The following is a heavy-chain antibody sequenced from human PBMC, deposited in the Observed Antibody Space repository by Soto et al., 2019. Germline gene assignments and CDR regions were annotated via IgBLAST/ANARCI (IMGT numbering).Heavy chain of an antibody. V-gene: IGHV4-30-4*01. CDR2: ISYSGST. J-gene: IGHJ6*02. CDR3: TRDVRGGDFWSRTREYYYYYGMDV. D-gene: IGHD3-3*01. CDR1: GGSISSGECC. Sequence: PSETLSLTCTVSGGSISSGECCWTWIRQPPGKGLEWIGYISYSGSTHYSPSLKSRVSITVDTSKNQFSLNLASVSAEDTAVYYCTRDVRGGDFWSRTREYYYYYGMDVWGQGTTVTVSS.